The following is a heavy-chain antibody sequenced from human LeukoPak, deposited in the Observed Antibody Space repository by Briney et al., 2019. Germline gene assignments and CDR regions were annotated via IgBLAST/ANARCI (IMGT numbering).Heavy chain of an antibody. CDR3: AKDAVVVVAAGLGYMDV. CDR1: GFTFSSYE. D-gene: IGHD2-15*01. CDR2: IKQDGSEK. Sequence: PGGSLRLSCAASGFTFSSYEMNWVRQAPGKGLEWVANIKQDGSEKYYVDSVKGRFTISRDNSKNSLYLQMNSLRTEDTALYYCAKDAVVVVAAGLGYMDVWGKGTTVTVSS. V-gene: IGHV3-7*03. J-gene: IGHJ6*03.